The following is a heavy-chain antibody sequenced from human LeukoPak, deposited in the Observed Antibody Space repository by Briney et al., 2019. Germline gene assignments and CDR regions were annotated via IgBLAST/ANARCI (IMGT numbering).Heavy chain of an antibody. CDR1: GGSIRSTYW. CDR2: INHSGST. J-gene: IGHJ4*02. D-gene: IGHD6-19*01. CDR3: ARMFASGWFRY. Sequence: PSETLSLTCAVSGGSIRSTYWWSWVRQPPGKGLEWIGEINHSGSTNYNPSLKSRVTISVDTSKNQFSLKLSSVTAADTAVYYCARMFASGWFRYWGQGTLVTVSS. V-gene: IGHV4-4*02.